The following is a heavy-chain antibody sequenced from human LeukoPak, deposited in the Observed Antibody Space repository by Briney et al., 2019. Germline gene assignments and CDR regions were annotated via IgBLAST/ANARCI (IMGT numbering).Heavy chain of an antibody. CDR1: GGTFSSYT. CDR3: ARAAYGGNSLFDY. J-gene: IGHJ4*02. V-gene: IGHV1-69*02. CDR2: IIPILGIA. Sequence: ASVKVSCKASGGTFSSYTISWVRQAPGQGVEWMGRIIPILGIANYAQKFQGRVTITADKSTSTAYMELSSLRSEDTAVYYCARAAYGGNSLFDYWGQGTLVTVSS. D-gene: IGHD4-23*01.